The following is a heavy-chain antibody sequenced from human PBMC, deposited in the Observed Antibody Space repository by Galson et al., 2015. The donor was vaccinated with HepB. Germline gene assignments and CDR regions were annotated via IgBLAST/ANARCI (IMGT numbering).Heavy chain of an antibody. J-gene: IGHJ6*02. CDR1: GGTFSSYA. CDR3: ARESRYYDSSGYQNYYYYYGMDV. D-gene: IGHD3-22*01. Sequence: SVKVSCKASGGTFSSYAISWVRQAPGQGLEWMGGIIPIFGTANYAQKFQGRVTITADESTSTAYMELSSLRSEDTAVYYCARESRYYDSSGYQNYYYYYGMDVWGQGTRSPSP. CDR2: IIPIFGTA. V-gene: IGHV1-69*13.